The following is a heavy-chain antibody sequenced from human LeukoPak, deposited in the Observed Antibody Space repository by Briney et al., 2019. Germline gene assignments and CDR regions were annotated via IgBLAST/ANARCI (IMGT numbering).Heavy chain of an antibody. J-gene: IGHJ4*02. CDR1: GFTFSNAW. V-gene: IGHV3-15*01. Sequence: PGGSLRLSCAASGFTFSNAWMSWVRQAPGKGLEWVGRIKSKTDGGTTDYAAPVKGRFTISRDDSKNTLYLQMNSLKTEDTAVYYCTTDYYYDGSGYPFDYWGQGTLVTVSS. CDR3: TTDYYYDGSGYPFDY. D-gene: IGHD3-22*01. CDR2: IKSKTDGGTT.